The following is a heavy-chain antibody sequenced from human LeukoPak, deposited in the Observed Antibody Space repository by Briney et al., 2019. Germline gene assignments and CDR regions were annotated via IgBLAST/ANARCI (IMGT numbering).Heavy chain of an antibody. CDR1: GYSFTSYG. V-gene: IGHV1-18*01. D-gene: IGHD2-15*01. CDR3: ARDQGVVSGFGP. CDR2: ISAYSGDT. J-gene: IGHJ5*02. Sequence: ASVKVSCESSGYSFTSYGFNWVRQAPGQGLEWMGWISAYSGDTNYAQKFQGRVTMTTDTSTSTAYMELRSLRSDDTAVYYCARDQGVVSGFGPWGQGTLVTVS.